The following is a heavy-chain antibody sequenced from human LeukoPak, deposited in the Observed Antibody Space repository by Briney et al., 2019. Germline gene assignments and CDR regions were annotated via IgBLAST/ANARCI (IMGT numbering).Heavy chain of an antibody. Sequence: GGSLRLSCAASGFTVSSNYMSWVRQAPGKGLEWVSVICSGGTTYYADSVKGRFTISRDNSKNTLYLQMNSLRAEDTAVYYCVLEVIGLDYWGQGTLVTVSS. D-gene: IGHD3-22*01. V-gene: IGHV3-53*01. CDR1: GFTVSSNY. CDR3: VLEVIGLDY. CDR2: ICSGGTT. J-gene: IGHJ4*02.